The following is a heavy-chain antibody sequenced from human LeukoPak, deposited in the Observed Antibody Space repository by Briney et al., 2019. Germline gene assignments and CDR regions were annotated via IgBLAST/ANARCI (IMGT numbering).Heavy chain of an antibody. J-gene: IGHJ6*03. D-gene: IGHD2-15*01. CDR1: GFTLSSYE. CDR2: ISRSGSTK. V-gene: IGHV3-48*03. CDR3: ARVLRYCSGGNCYSGGLGYMDV. Sequence: PGGSLRLSCAASGFTLSSYEMNWFRQAPGKGLEWVSSISRSGSTKYYADSVKGRFTISRDNAKNSLFLQMNSLRAEDTAVYYCARVLRYCSGGNCYSGGLGYMDVWGKGTTVTISS.